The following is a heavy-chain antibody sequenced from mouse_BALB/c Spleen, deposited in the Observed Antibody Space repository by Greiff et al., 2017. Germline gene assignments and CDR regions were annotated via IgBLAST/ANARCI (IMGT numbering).Heavy chain of an antibody. CDR2: ISSGGGST. J-gene: IGHJ3*01. CDR1: GFAFSSYD. CDR3: ARHDTTGTAWFAY. V-gene: IGHV5-12-1*01. Sequence: EVKLEESGGGLVKPGGSLKLSCAASGFAFSSYDMSWVRQTPEKRLEWVAYISSGGGSTYYPDTVKGRFTISRDNAKNTLYLQMSSLKSEDTAMYYCARHDTTGTAWFAYWGQGTLVTVSA. D-gene: IGHD4-1*02.